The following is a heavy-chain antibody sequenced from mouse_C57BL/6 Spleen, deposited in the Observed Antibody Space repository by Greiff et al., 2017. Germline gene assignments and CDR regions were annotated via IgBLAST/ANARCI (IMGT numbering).Heavy chain of an antibody. V-gene: IGHV5-16*01. D-gene: IGHD1-3*01. CDR3: ARGELIDY. CDR1: GFTFSDYY. J-gene: IGHJ2*01. CDR2: INYDGSST. Sequence: EVKVVESEGGLVQPGSSMKLSCTASGFTFSDYYMAWVRQVPEKGLEWVANINYDGSSTYYLDSLKSRFIISRDNAKNILYLQMSSLKSEDTATYYCARGELIDYWGQGTTLTVSS.